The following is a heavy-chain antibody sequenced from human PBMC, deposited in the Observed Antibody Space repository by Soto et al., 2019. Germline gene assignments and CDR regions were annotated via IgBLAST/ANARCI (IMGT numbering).Heavy chain of an antibody. CDR3: VRGTAGDFWSGYYSSTYMDV. V-gene: IGHV1-2*04. CDR1: GYTFTGYY. D-gene: IGHD3-3*01. Sequence: ASVKVSCKASGYTFTGYYMHWVRQAPGQGLEWMGWINPNSGGTNYAQKFQGWVNMTRDTSISTAYMELSRLRSDDTAVYYCVRGTAGDFWSGYYSSTYMDVWGKGTTVTVSS. J-gene: IGHJ6*03. CDR2: INPNSGGT.